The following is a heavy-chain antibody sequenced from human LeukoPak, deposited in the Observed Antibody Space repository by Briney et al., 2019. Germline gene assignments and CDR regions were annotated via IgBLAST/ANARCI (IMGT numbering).Heavy chain of an antibody. J-gene: IGHJ4*02. CDR1: GGSISYFY. CDR3: AREQLHSGRIDY. D-gene: IGHD1-26*01. CDR2: VHNSGST. Sequence: SETLSLTCTVSGGSISYFYWSWIRQSPGKGLQWIGYVHNSGSTNYNPSFASRLSISLDTSKQQFSLRLSSATAADTAVYYCAREQLHSGRIDYWGQGILVTVSS. V-gene: IGHV4-59*01.